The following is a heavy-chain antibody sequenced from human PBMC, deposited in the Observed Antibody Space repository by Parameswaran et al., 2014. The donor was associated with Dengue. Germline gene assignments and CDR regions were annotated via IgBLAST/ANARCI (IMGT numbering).Heavy chain of an antibody. CDR2: IYHSGST. Sequence: WIRQPHGKGLEWIGYIYHSGSTNYNPSLKSPITISIDTSKNQFSLKVRSVTAEDTAVYYCARGYGDYGISYYYYYYMDVWGKGTTVTVSS. D-gene: IGHD4-17*01. V-gene: IGHV4-30-4*01. CDR3: ARGYGDYGISYYYYYYMDV. J-gene: IGHJ6*03.